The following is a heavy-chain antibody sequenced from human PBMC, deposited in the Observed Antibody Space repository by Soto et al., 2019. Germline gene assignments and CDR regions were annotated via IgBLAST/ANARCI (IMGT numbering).Heavy chain of an antibody. D-gene: IGHD6-6*01. CDR3: ARDGGGGDRIAAPLGGIDP. CDR2: IYTSGST. V-gene: IGHV4-4*07. CDR1: GGSISSYY. Sequence: QVQLQESGPGLVKPSETLSLTCTVSGGSISSYYWSWIRQPAGKGLEWIGRIYTSGSTNYNPSLKSRFTMSVDTSKNQFSLKLSSVTAADPAVYDWARDGGGGDRIAAPLGGIDPWGQGTLVTVSS. J-gene: IGHJ5*02.